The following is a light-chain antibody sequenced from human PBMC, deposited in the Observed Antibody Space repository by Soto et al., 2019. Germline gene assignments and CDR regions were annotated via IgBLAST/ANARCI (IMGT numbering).Light chain of an antibody. V-gene: IGKV3-15*01. CDR1: QTIDTN. J-gene: IGKJ1*01. CDR3: QQYNNRPPWT. Sequence: EIVMTQSPATLSVSPVERATFSCMASQTIDTNLAWYQQKPGQAPRLLIFGASTRATGIPARFSGSGSGTEFSLTITSLQSEDFALYYCQQYNNRPPWTFGQGTKVDIK. CDR2: GAS.